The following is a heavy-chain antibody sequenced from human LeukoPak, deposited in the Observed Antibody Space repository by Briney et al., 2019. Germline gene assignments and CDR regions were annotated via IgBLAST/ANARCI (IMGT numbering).Heavy chain of an antibody. CDR2: ISYDGSNK. Sequence: PGGSLRLSCAASGFTFSSYAMHWDRQAPGKGLEWVAVISYDGSNKYYADSVKGRFTISRDNSKNTLYLQMNSLRAEDTAVYYCARENKGSSWYYYGMDVWGKGTTVTVSS. CDR3: ARENKGSSWYYYGMDV. V-gene: IGHV3-30*04. CDR1: GFTFSSYA. D-gene: IGHD6-13*01. J-gene: IGHJ6*04.